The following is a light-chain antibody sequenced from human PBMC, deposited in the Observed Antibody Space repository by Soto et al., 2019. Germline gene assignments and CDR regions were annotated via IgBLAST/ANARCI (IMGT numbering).Light chain of an antibody. J-gene: IGLJ1*01. Sequence: QSALTQPPSASGSPGQSVTLPCTGTCRDIGAYNYVSWYQQRPGEAPKLIIYEVSKRPSGVPDRFFASKSGNTASLTVSGLQADDEANYYCSSFKGTNSFVFGTGTKLTVL. CDR3: SSFKGTNSFV. V-gene: IGLV2-8*01. CDR2: EVS. CDR1: CRDIGAYNY.